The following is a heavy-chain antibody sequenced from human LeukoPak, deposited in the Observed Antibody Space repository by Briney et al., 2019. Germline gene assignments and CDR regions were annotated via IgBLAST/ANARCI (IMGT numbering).Heavy chain of an antibody. CDR2: ISGRDGST. D-gene: IGHD3-22*01. J-gene: IGHJ4*02. CDR1: GFTFDNYA. Sequence: GGSLRLSCAASGFTFDNYAMNWVRQAPGKGLEWVFTISGRDGSTYYGDSVKGRFTISRDNSKNTLSLQMNSLRAEDTAVYYCARIDKSNGYYGLFDYWGQGILVTVSS. V-gene: IGHV3-23*01. CDR3: ARIDKSNGYYGLFDY.